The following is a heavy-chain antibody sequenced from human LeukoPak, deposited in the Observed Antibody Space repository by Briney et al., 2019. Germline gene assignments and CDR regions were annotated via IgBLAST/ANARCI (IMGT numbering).Heavy chain of an antibody. D-gene: IGHD3-10*01. Sequence: GGSVSLSCGASGFTLSNAYVRWLRGSPGRGGVWVGRNKSKTDGGTTDYDAAMKGRFTISRDDSKTTLYLQMNSLKTEDSAVYYCTRKYYYDSWGQGTLVTVSS. V-gene: IGHV3-15*01. J-gene: IGHJ4*02. CDR1: GFTLSNAY. CDR3: TRKYYYDS. CDR2: NKSKTDGGTT.